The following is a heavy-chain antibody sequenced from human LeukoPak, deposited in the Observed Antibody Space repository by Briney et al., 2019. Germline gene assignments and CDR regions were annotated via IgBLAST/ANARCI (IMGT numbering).Heavy chain of an antibody. D-gene: IGHD3-10*01. CDR3: AKGEGGSYSASDF. Sequence: GGSLRLSCTASGFIFSDYAMTWVRQAPGKGLEWVSTISSSGRSTFYADSVKGRFPVSRDNSENTLYLQMNSLRADDTATFYCAKGEGGSYSASDFWGLGTRVTVSS. V-gene: IGHV3-23*01. CDR2: ISSSGRST. CDR1: GFIFSDYA. J-gene: IGHJ4*01.